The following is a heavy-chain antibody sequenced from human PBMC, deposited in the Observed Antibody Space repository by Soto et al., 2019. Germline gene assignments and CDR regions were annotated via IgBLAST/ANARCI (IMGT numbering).Heavy chain of an antibody. J-gene: IGHJ4*02. CDR3: ARGDDILTGSDY. CDR1: GGTFSSYT. Sequence: QVQLVQSGAEVKKPGSSVKVSCRASGGTFSSYTISWVRQAPGQGLECMGRIIPILGIPPYAQKFQGRVTITADISTSTAYMELSSLRSEDTAVYYCARGDDILTGSDYWGQGTLVTVSS. D-gene: IGHD3-9*01. V-gene: IGHV1-69*02. CDR2: IIPILGIP.